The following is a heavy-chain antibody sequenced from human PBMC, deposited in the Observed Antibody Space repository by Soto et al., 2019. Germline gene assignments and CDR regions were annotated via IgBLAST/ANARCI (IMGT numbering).Heavy chain of an antibody. CDR2: IYHSGST. CDR1: SGSISSSNW. V-gene: IGHV4-4*02. CDR3: ARAHKTIVVVPAAMIHIGPYYYYMDV. D-gene: IGHD2-2*01. Sequence: PSETLSLTCAVSSGSISSSNWWSWVRQPPGKGLEWIGEIYHSGSTNYNPSLKSRVTISVDKSKNQFSLKLSSVTAADTAVYYCARAHKTIVVVPAAMIHIGPYYYYMDVWGKGTTVTVSS. J-gene: IGHJ6*03.